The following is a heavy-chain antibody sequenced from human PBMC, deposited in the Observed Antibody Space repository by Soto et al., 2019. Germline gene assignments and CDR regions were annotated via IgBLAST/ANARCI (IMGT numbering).Heavy chain of an antibody. J-gene: IGHJ6*02. CDR2: ISGSGGST. D-gene: IGHD6-13*01. CDR3: AKGGDSSPRINYYYGMDV. Sequence: GGSLRLSCAASGFTFSSYAMSWVRQAPGKGLEWVSAISGSGGSTYYADSVKGRFTISRDNSKNTLYLQMNSLRAEDTAVYYCAKGGDSSPRINYYYGMDVWGQGTTVTVSS. V-gene: IGHV3-23*01. CDR1: GFTFSSYA.